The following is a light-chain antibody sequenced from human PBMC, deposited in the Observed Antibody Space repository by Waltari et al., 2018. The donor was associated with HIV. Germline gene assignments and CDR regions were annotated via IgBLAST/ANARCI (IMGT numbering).Light chain of an antibody. J-gene: IGKJ4*01. CDR2: WAS. Sequence: DLVMTQSPDSLVVSLGEGATINCKSSQSVLYSSNNKNYLSWYQQKPGQPPKLLIYWASTRESGVPDRFSGSGSGTDFTLTISSLQAEDVAVYYCQQYYSTLFLTFGGGTKVEIK. V-gene: IGKV4-1*01. CDR3: QQYYSTLFLT. CDR1: QSVLYSSNNKNY.